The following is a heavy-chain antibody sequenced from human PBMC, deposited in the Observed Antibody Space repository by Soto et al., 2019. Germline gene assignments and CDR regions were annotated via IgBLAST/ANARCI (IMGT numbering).Heavy chain of an antibody. CDR2: IAPSDSYT. J-gene: IGHJ6*02. V-gene: IGHV5-10-1*01. Sequence: GESLKISCKGSGSSFTSYWITWVRQMPGKGLEWMGRIAPSDSYTTYSPSFQGHVTISVDKSINTAYLRWSSLKASDSATYYCERQGGGRIGMTGYTGMDVWGQGTTVTVSS. CDR1: GSSFTSYW. CDR3: ERQGGGRIGMTGYTGMDV. D-gene: IGHD3-9*01.